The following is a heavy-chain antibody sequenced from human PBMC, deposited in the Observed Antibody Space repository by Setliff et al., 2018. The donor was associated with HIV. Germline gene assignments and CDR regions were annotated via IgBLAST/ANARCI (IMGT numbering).Heavy chain of an antibody. V-gene: IGHV4-61*02. D-gene: IGHD3-10*01. CDR2: VYISGTT. J-gene: IGHJ4*02. CDR1: GVSITSGGYY. CDR3: ARGQQYYYGSGSYYNY. Sequence: SETLSLTCTVSGVSITSGGYYWSWIRQPAGKRLEWIGRVYISGTTHYNPSLKSRVTIKLDMSKSQLSLFLTSVTAADTAVYYCARGQQYYYGSGSYYNYWGPGTLVTVSS.